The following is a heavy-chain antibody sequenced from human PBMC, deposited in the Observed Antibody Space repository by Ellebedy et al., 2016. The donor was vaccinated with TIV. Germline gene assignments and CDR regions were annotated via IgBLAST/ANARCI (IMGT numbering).Heavy chain of an antibody. CDR3: ARVEDVGYGDYVSDY. CDR2: ISSSSSTI. CDR1: GFTVSSNY. V-gene: IGHV3-48*02. J-gene: IGHJ4*02. Sequence: PGGSLRLSCAASGFTVSSNYMSWVRQAPGKGLEWVSYISSSSSTIYYADSVKGRFTISRDNAKNSLYLQMNSLRDEDTAVYYCARVEDVGYGDYVSDYWGQGTLVTVSS. D-gene: IGHD4-17*01.